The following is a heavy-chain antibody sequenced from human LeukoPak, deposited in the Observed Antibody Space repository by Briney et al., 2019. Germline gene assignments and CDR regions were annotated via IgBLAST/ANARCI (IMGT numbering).Heavy chain of an antibody. D-gene: IGHD4-17*01. CDR3: ARIQTLYGDYERWFDP. V-gene: IGHV4-61*02. CDR1: GGSISSGSYY. J-gene: IGHJ5*02. CDR2: TYTSGST. Sequence: PSQTLSLTCTVSGGSISSGSYYWSWIRQPAGKGLEWIGRTYTSGSTNYNPSLKSRVTISVDTSKNQFSLKLSSVTAADTAVYYCARIQTLYGDYERWFDPWGQGTLVTVSS.